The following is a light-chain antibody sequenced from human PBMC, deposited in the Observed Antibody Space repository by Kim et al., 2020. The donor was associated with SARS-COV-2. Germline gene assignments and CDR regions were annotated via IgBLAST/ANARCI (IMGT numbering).Light chain of an antibody. V-gene: IGLV3-9*01. Sequence: SYELTQPLSVSVALGQTALITCEENNIGSKSVHWYQQRPGQTPLLIIYRDSERPSAIPDRFSGSTSGNTDALTISGAQVEDEGEYYCQVWDSNAAVFGGGTQLTVL. CDR3: QVWDSNAAV. CDR2: RDS. J-gene: IGLJ3*02. CDR1: NIGSKS.